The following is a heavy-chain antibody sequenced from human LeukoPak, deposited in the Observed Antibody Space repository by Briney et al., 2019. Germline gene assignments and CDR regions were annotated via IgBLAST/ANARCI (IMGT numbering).Heavy chain of an antibody. CDR3: ARDRAGITIFGVVIIDDAFDI. J-gene: IGHJ3*02. CDR1: GFTFSSYG. CDR2: IWYDGSNK. Sequence: GGSPRLSCAASGFTFSSYGMHWVRQAPGKGLEWVAVIWYDGSNKYYVDSVKGRFTISRDNAKNSLYLQMNSLRAEDTAVYYCARDRAGITIFGVVIIDDAFDIWGQGTMVTVSS. V-gene: IGHV3-33*01. D-gene: IGHD3-3*01.